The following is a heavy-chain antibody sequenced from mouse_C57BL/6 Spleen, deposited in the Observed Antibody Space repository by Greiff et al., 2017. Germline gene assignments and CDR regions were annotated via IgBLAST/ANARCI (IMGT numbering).Heavy chain of an antibody. J-gene: IGHJ4*01. V-gene: IGHV1-4*01. CDR2: INPSSGYT. CDR1: GYTFTSYT. CDR3: ARRDYGSSYDAMDY. D-gene: IGHD1-1*01. Sequence: VQLQQSGAELARPGASVKMSCKASGYTFTSYTMHWVKQRPGQGLEWIGYINPSSGYTKYNQKFKDKATLTAAKSSSTAYMQLSSLTSEDSAVYYCARRDYGSSYDAMDYWGQGTSVTVSS.